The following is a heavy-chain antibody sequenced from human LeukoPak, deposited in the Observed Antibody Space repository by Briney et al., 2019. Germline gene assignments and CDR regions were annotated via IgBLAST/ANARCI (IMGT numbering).Heavy chain of an antibody. CDR3: AKDMEAFRGSFDY. J-gene: IGHJ4*02. CDR1: GFTFDDYA. Sequence: GGSLRLSCAASGFTFDDYAMHWVRQAPGKGLEWVSGISWNSGSIGYADSVKGRFTISRDNAKNSLYLQMNSLRAEDTALYYCAKDMEAFRGSFDYWGQGTLVTVSS. V-gene: IGHV3-9*01. CDR2: ISWNSGSI. D-gene: IGHD3-10*01.